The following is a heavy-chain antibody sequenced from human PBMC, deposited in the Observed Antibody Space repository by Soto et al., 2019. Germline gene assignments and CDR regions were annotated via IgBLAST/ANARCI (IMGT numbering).Heavy chain of an antibody. V-gene: IGHV3-64D*06. D-gene: IGHD3-10*01. CDR3: VKSRRRNQLVFFV. CDR2: VRGNGGPP. CDR1: GCTFSSKA. J-gene: IGHJ4*02. Sequence: SLRLSCSASGCTFSSKAMLWVVQAPGKGLEYVLGVRGNGGPPFYADSVKGRFTIARDNSNNTLYLHMSSLSADETAAFYCVKSRRRNQLVFFVWGQGVLVTVS.